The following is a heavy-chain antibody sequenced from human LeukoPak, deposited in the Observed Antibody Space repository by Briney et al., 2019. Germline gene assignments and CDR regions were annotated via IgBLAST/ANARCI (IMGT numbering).Heavy chain of an antibody. D-gene: IGHD2-15*01. Sequence: SETLSLTCTVSGGSISSYYWSWIRQPAGKGLEWIGRIYTSGSTNYNPSLKSRVTMSVDTSKNQFSLKLSSVTAADTAVYYCAKDLEDIVVVVAATYMSAFDIWGQGTMVTVSS. V-gene: IGHV4-4*07. CDR2: IYTSGST. CDR3: AKDLEDIVVVVAATYMSAFDI. CDR1: GGSISSYY. J-gene: IGHJ3*02.